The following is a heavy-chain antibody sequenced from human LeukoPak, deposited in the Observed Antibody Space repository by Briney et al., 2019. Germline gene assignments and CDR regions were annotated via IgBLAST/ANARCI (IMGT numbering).Heavy chain of an antibody. Sequence: SETLSLTCTVSGGSISSYYWSWIRQPPGKGLEWIGYIYYSGSTNYNPSLKSRVTISVDTSKNQFSLKLSSVTAADTAVYYCARDIGSSWLDFDYWGQGTLVTVSS. CDR3: ARDIGSSWLDFDY. CDR1: GGSISSYY. J-gene: IGHJ4*02. V-gene: IGHV4-59*01. CDR2: IYYSGST. D-gene: IGHD6-13*01.